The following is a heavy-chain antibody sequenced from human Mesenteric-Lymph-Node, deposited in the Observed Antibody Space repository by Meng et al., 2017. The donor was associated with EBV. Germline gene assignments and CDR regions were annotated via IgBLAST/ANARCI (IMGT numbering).Heavy chain of an antibody. Sequence: LKDPGPGRVKPSETLSLPCTGSGGPITSISYYWCWIRQPPGKGLEWIGSIYYSGSTYYNPSLKSRVTISVDTSKNQFSLKLSSVTAADTAVYYCATSSLTVDYWGQGTLVTVSS. V-gene: IGHV4-39*07. CDR3: ATSSLTVDY. CDR1: GGPITSISYY. CDR2: IYYSGST. J-gene: IGHJ4*02.